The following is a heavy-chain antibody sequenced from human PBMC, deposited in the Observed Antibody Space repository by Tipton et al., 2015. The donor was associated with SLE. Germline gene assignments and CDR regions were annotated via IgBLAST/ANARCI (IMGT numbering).Heavy chain of an antibody. CDR3: ATQKWAIDF. D-gene: IGHD2-8*01. J-gene: IGHJ4*02. V-gene: IGHV4-31*03. Sequence: TLSLTCTVSGSSLSTGYYYWTWIRQHPGKGLEWIGYISYSGSTYYNPSLESRLGMSIDTSNNQFSLKLSFVTAADTAVYYCATQKWAIDFWGQGALVTVSS. CDR1: GSSLSTGYYY. CDR2: ISYSGST.